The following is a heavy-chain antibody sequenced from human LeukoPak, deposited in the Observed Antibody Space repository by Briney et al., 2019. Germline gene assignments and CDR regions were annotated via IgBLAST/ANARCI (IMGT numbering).Heavy chain of an antibody. CDR3: ARVRGYDILTGYFDY. J-gene: IGHJ4*02. Sequence: SETLSLTCTVSGGSISSYYWSWIRQPPGKGLEWIGYIYYSGSTNYNPSLKSRVTISVDTSRNQFSLKLSSVTAADTAVYYCARVRGYDILTGYFDYWGQGTLVTVSS. D-gene: IGHD3-9*01. CDR1: GGSISSYY. V-gene: IGHV4-59*01. CDR2: IYYSGST.